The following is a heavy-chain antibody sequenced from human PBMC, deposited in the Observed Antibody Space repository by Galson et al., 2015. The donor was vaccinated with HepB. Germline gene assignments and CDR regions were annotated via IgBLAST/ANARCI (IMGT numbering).Heavy chain of an antibody. Sequence: SVKVSCKASGGTLSSFAFSWVRLAPGQGLEWMGGIIPILGTTKITQKFQGRVAISADESTATVYMDLRSLRSEDTAVYFCARARDDSSSSYYYHYGMDVWGQGTTVTVSS. CDR3: ARARDDSSSSYYYHYGMDV. CDR1: GGTLSSFA. J-gene: IGHJ6*02. D-gene: IGHD3-22*01. CDR2: IIPILGTT. V-gene: IGHV1-69*13.